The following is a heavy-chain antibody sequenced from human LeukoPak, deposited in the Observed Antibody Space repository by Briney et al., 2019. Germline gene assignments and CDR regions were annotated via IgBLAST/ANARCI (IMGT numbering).Heavy chain of an antibody. CDR3: ARGSGSYDY. CDR1: GGTFSSYA. CDR2: IIPIFGIA. J-gene: IGHJ4*02. Sequence: SVTVACKASGGTFSSYAISWVRQAPGQGLEWMGRIIPIFGIANYAQKFQGRVTITADKSTSTAYMELSSLRSEDTAVYYCARGSGSYDYWGQGTLVTVSS. D-gene: IGHD1-26*01. V-gene: IGHV1-69*04.